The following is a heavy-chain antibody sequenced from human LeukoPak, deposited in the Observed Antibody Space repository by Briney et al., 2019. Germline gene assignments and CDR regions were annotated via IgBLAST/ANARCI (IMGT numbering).Heavy chain of an antibody. J-gene: IGHJ4*02. Sequence: GGSLRLSCAASGFTFSSYSMNWVRQAPGKGLEWVSSVSSSSTYIYYADSVKGRFTISRDNAKNSLYLQMNSLRAEDTAVYYCARVGNGRSWDYWGQGTLVSVSS. CDR3: ARVGNGRSWDY. V-gene: IGHV3-21*01. CDR2: VSSSSTYI. CDR1: GFTFSSYS. D-gene: IGHD1-26*01.